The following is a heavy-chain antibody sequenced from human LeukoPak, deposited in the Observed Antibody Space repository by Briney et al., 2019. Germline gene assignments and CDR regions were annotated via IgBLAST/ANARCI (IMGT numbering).Heavy chain of an antibody. CDR3: ARDRGDYGAGFWYFAL. CDR2: IYSGGST. V-gene: IGHV3-53*01. CDR1: GFTVSSNY. Sequence: GGSLRLSCAASGFTVSSNYMSWVRQAPGKGLEWVSVIYSGGSTYYADSVKGRFTISRDNSKNTLYLQMNSLRAEDTAVYYCARDRGDYGAGFWYFALWGRGTLVTVSS. J-gene: IGHJ2*01. D-gene: IGHD4/OR15-4a*01.